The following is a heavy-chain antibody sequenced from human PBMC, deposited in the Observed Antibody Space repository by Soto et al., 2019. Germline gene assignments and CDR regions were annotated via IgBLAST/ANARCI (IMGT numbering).Heavy chain of an antibody. J-gene: IGHJ5*02. V-gene: IGHV1-18*01. CDR3: ARDNGGLAAPGTDWFVP. D-gene: IGHD6-13*01. CDR1: GYTFTNYA. CDR2: ISAYNGHT. Sequence: QVQLVQSGAEVKQPGASVTVSCQASGYTFTNYAITWVRQAPGQGLEWVGWISAYNGHTKYAQKVQGRLTMTTDTSTSTAYMELRSLTNDDTAIYYCARDNGGLAAPGTDWFVPWGQGTLITVSS.